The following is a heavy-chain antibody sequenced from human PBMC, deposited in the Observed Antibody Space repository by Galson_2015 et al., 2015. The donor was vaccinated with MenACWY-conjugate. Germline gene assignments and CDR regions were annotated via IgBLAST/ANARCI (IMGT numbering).Heavy chain of an antibody. D-gene: IGHD3-10*01. Sequence: SVKVSCKASGCTFNSYGISWVRQAPGQGLEWMGGISGYNGNTNYAQKFQGRVTMTTETSTSTVYMELRSLRFDDTAVYFCARFGGTNYFDYWGQGTPVSVSS. J-gene: IGHJ4*02. CDR3: ARFGGTNYFDY. CDR2: ISGYNGNT. V-gene: IGHV1-18*01. CDR1: GCTFNSYG.